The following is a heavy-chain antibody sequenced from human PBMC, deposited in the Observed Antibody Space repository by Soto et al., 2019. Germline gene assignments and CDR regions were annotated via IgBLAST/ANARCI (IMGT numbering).Heavy chain of an antibody. J-gene: IGHJ3*02. Sequence: QVQLVQSGAEVKKPGSSVKVSCKASGGTFSSYTISWVRQAPGQGREWMGRIIPILGIANYAQKFQGRVTITAHKSTSTAYMELSSLRSEDTAVYYCAGDIVGDDYVWGNAFDIWGQGTMVTVSS. CDR1: GGTFSSYT. CDR3: AGDIVGDDYVWGNAFDI. D-gene: IGHD3-16*01. CDR2: IIPILGIA. V-gene: IGHV1-69*08.